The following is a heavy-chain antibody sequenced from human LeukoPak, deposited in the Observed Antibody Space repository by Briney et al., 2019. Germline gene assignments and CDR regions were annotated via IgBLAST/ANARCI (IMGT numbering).Heavy chain of an antibody. CDR1: RYTFTSYD. D-gene: IGHD5-18*01. CDR3: ARGQLWFSYYYYMDV. J-gene: IGHJ6*03. CDR2: MNPNSGDT. Sequence: GASVKVSCKASRYTFTSYDINWVRQATGQGLEWMGWMNPNSGDTGYAQKFQGRVTMTRNTSISTAYMELSSLRSEDTAVYYCARGQLWFSYYYYMDVWGKGTTVTVSS. V-gene: IGHV1-8*01.